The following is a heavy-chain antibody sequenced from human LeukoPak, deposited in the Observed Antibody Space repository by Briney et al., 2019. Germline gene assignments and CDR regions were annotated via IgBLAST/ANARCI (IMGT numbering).Heavy chain of an antibody. CDR3: ARENVTYYYDSSGYSPLDY. CDR1: GGSISSSSYY. CDR2: IYYSGST. V-gene: IGHV4-39*07. D-gene: IGHD3-22*01. J-gene: IGHJ4*02. Sequence: SETLSLTCTVSGGSISSSSYYWGWIRQPPGKGLEWIGSIYYSGSTYYNPSLKSRVTISVDTSKNQFSLKLSSVTAVDTAVYYCARENVTYYYDSSGYSPLDYWGQGTLVTVSS.